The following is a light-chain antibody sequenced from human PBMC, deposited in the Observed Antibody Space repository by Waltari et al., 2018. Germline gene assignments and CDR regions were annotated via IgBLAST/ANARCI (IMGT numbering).Light chain of an antibody. J-gene: IGKJ5*01. CDR2: GAS. CDR1: QSVSSN. CDR3: QQRGHWPRIT. Sequence: EIVLTQSPATLSLSPWERATLSCRASQSVSSNLAWYQQKPGRAPRLLIDGASKRATCIPARFSGSGSGTEFTLTISSLGPEDSAVYYCQQRGHWPRITFGPGTRLEIK. V-gene: IGKV3-11*01.